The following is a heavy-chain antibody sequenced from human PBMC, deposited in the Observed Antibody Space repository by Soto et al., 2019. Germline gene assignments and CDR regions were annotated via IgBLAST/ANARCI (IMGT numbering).Heavy chain of an antibody. CDR1: GGSFSGYY. CDR3: ARVGSPSFTFGGVIAGRPPPPRKYYFDY. Sequence: SETLSLTCAVYGGSFSGYYWSWIRQPPGKGLEWIGEINHSGSTNYNPSLKSRVTISVDTSKNQFSLKLSSVTAADTAVYYCARVGSPSFTFGGVIAGRPPPPRKYYFDYWGQGTLVTVSS. V-gene: IGHV4-34*01. CDR2: INHSGST. J-gene: IGHJ4*02. D-gene: IGHD3-16*02.